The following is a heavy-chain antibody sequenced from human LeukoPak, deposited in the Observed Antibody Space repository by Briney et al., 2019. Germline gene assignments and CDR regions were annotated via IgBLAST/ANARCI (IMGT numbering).Heavy chain of an antibody. J-gene: IGHJ5*02. CDR1: GYTFTSYY. CDR3: ARKGINYQLLSARWFDP. V-gene: IGHV1-46*01. Sequence: ASVKVSCKASGYTFTSYYMHWVRQAPGQGLEWMGIINPSGGSTSYAQKFQGRVTMTRDMSTSTVYMELSSLRSEDTAVYYCARKGINYQLLSARWFDPWGQGTLVTVSS. CDR2: INPSGGST. D-gene: IGHD2-2*01.